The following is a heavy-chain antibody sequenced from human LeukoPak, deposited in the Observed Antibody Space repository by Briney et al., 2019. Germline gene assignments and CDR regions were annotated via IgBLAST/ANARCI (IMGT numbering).Heavy chain of an antibody. CDR3: AKDWYDSSGRNAFDI. D-gene: IGHD3-22*01. Sequence: GGSLRLSCAASGFTFSGYAMSWVRQAQGKGLEWVSAISGSGGSTYYADSVKGRFTISRDNSKNTLYLQMNSLRAEDTAVYYCAKDWYDSSGRNAFDIWGQGTMVTVSS. CDR2: ISGSGGST. V-gene: IGHV3-23*01. J-gene: IGHJ3*02. CDR1: GFTFSGYA.